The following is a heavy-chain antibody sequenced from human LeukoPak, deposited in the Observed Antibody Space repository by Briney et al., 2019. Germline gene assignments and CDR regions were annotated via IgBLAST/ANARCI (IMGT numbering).Heavy chain of an antibody. V-gene: IGHV4-59*01. Sequence: SETLSLTCSVSGGSISTYYWTWIRQPPGKGLEWIGYVDYSGSTNYNPSLTSRVTISIDTSKNQFSLNLSSVTAADTAVYYCARVGGSGSPRRAMDVWGQGTTVTVSS. CDR3: ARVGGSGSPRRAMDV. J-gene: IGHJ6*02. D-gene: IGHD3-10*01. CDR1: GGSISTYY. CDR2: VDYSGST.